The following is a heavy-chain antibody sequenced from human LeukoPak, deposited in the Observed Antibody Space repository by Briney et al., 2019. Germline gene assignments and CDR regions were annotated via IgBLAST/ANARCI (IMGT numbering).Heavy chain of an antibody. Sequence: GGSLRLSCAASGFTFSSYAMSWVRQAPGKGLEGVSGIDGSGGSTYYADSVRGRFTISRDNSKNTVYLQMNSLRAEDTAVYYCAKEWGSHGYPLFDYWGQGTLVTVSS. CDR3: AKEWGSHGYPLFDY. V-gene: IGHV3-23*01. J-gene: IGHJ4*02. D-gene: IGHD5-18*01. CDR2: IDGSGGST. CDR1: GFTFSSYA.